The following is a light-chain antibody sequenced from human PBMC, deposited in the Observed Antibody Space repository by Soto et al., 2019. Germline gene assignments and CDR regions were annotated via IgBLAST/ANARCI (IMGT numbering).Light chain of an antibody. CDR2: EVS. CDR3: NSHTSSNTRV. Sequence: QSALTQPASVSGSPGQSITISCTGTSSDVGGYNHVSWYQHHPGKAPKLMIYEVSNRPSGVSNRFSGSKSGNTASLTISGLQADDEADCYCNSHTSSNTRVFGTGTKVTVL. CDR1: SSDVGGYNH. J-gene: IGLJ1*01. V-gene: IGLV2-14*01.